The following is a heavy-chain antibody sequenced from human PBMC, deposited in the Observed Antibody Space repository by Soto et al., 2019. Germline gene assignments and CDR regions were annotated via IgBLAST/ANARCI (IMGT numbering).Heavy chain of an antibody. J-gene: IGHJ4*02. V-gene: IGHV1-18*04. CDR1: GYTFTNYG. D-gene: IGHD6-13*01. Sequence: VKVSCKASGYTFTNYGISYVRQAPGQGLEWMGWISAHNGRTNYVEKFQGRVTMTTDKSTNTAYMELRRLSSDDTAVYYCARDHEAHSSSWYVGFDYWGQGTLVTVSS. CDR3: ARDHEAHSSSWYVGFDY. CDR2: ISAHNGRT.